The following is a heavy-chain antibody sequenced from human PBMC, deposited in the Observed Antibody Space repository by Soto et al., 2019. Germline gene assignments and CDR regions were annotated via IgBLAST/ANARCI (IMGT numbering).Heavy chain of an antibody. CDR3: ARAPRGNYGYPSYFDY. D-gene: IGHD3-10*01. CDR1: GGSFSGYY. J-gene: IGHJ4*02. Sequence: PSETLSLTCAVHGGSFSGYYWDWIRQPPGKGLEWIGEVNHGGTSNYNPSLKSRATISVDTSKNQFSLKLSSVTAADTAVYYCARAPRGNYGYPSYFDYWGQGTLVTVSA. V-gene: IGHV4-34*01. CDR2: VNHGGTS.